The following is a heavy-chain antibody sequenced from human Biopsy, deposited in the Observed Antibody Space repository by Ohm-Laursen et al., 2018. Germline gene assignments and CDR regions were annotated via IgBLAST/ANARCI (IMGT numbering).Heavy chain of an antibody. CDR1: GYSFTSYY. Sequence: SVKVSCKASGYSFTSYYMHWVRQAPGQGLEWMGWINPKSGDTDYPQNFQGRVSMTRDTSISTAYMDLSRLRSDDTAVYYCARGRRHCSGTCSRWYFDLWGRGTLVTVSS. V-gene: IGHV1-2*02. CDR3: ARGRRHCSGTCSRWYFDL. D-gene: IGHD2-2*01. J-gene: IGHJ2*01. CDR2: INPKSGDT.